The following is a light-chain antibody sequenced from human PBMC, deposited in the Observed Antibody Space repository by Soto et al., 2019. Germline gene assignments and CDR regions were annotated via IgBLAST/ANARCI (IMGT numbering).Light chain of an antibody. CDR2: DVS. Sequence: QSVLTQPASVSGSPGQSITISCTGTSSDIGDYNYVSWYQQHPGKAPKLMIYDVSNRPSGVSNRFSGSKSGNTASLTISGLQDDDEADYYCSSYTSSSTYVIGTGTKV. CDR1: SSDIGDYNY. V-gene: IGLV2-14*01. J-gene: IGLJ1*01. CDR3: SSYTSSSTYV.